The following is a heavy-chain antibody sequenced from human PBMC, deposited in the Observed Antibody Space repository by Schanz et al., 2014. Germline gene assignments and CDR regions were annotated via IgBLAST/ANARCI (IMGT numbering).Heavy chain of an antibody. CDR3: ARGGSVATIAPYTWFDP. D-gene: IGHD5-12*01. Sequence: QVQLQESGPGLVKPSGTLSLTCAVSGGSISSSDWWSWVRQPPGKGLEWIGFISYSGSTYYNPSLKRRVTTPQTPSKNQSPVKLSSVTAADTAVYYCARGGSVATIAPYTWFDPWGQGTLVTVSS. J-gene: IGHJ5*02. CDR2: ISYSGST. V-gene: IGHV4-4*02. CDR1: GGSISSSDW.